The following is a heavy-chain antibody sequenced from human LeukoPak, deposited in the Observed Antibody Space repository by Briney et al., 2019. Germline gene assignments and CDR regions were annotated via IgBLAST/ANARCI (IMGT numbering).Heavy chain of an antibody. V-gene: IGHV1-2*06. CDR1: GYTFTGYY. D-gene: IGHD4-23*01. Sequence: GASVKVSCKASGYTFTGYYMHWVRQAPGQGLEWMGRINPNSGGTNYARKFQGRVTMTRDTSISTAYMELSRLRSDDTAVYYCARDLSYGGNSGDAFDIWGQGTMVTVSS. J-gene: IGHJ3*02. CDR3: ARDLSYGGNSGDAFDI. CDR2: INPNSGGT.